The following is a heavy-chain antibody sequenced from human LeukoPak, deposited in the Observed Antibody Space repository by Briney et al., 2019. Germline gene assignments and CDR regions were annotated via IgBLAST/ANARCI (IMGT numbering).Heavy chain of an antibody. J-gene: IGHJ4*02. CDR3: ARAPVTSCRGAYCYPFDY. CDR1: GFTFRSYG. V-gene: IGHV3-23*01. CDR2: TSSSDAGT. Sequence: GGSLRLSCAASGFTFRSYGMHWVRQAPGKGLEWVSATSSSDAGTYRADSVRGRFTISRDNSKNTLYLQMNSLRVEDAAVYYCARAPVTSCRGAYCYPFDYWGQGTLVTVSS. D-gene: IGHD2-21*01.